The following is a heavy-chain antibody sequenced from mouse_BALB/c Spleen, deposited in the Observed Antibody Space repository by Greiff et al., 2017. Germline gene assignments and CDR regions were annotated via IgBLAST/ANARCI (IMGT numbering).Heavy chain of an antibody. CDR2: IYPGDGDT. CDR1: GYAFSSYW. CDR3: AREQSIAY. V-gene: IGHV1-80*01. Sequence: QVQLKESGAELVRPGSSVKISCKASGYAFSSYWMNWVKQRPGQGLEWIGQIYPGDGDTNYNGKFKGKATVTADKSSSTAYMQLSSLTSEDSAVYFCAREQSIAYWGQGTLVTVSA. J-gene: IGHJ3*01. D-gene: IGHD6-2*01.